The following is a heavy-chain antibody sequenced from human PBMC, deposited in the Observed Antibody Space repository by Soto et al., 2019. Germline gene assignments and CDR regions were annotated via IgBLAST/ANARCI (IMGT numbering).Heavy chain of an antibody. Sequence: GGSLRLSCAASGFTFSNYGMHWVRQAPGKGLEWVAVISYDGTSKYYADSVKGRFTISRDDSENTLYLQMNSLRVEDTAVYYCARSYYDSSGPTRDYYYYGMDVWGQGTTVTVSS. CDR1: GFTFSNYG. D-gene: IGHD3-22*01. J-gene: IGHJ6*02. CDR3: ARSYYDSSGPTRDYYYYGMDV. V-gene: IGHV3-30*03. CDR2: ISYDGTSK.